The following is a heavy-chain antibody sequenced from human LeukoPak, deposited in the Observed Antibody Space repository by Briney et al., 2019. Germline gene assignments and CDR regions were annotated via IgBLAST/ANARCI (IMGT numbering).Heavy chain of an antibody. V-gene: IGHV4-59*08. Sequence: SETLSLTCSVSGGSISSHYWSWIRQPPGKGLEWIGYIYYTGSTNYNPSLKSRVTISVDTSKNQFSLKLSSVTAADTAVYYCARLSYYDSSGYYYDYWGQGTLVTVSS. CDR2: IYYTGST. CDR3: ARLSYYDSSGYYYDY. CDR1: GGSISSHY. J-gene: IGHJ4*02. D-gene: IGHD3-22*01.